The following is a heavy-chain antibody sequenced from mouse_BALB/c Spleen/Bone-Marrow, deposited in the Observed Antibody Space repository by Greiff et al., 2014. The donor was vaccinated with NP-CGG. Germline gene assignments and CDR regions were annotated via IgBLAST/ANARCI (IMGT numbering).Heavy chain of an antibody. V-gene: IGHV5-9-3*01. CDR1: GFTFSSYA. Sequence: EVKLVESGGGLVKPGGSLKLSCAASGFTFSSYAMSWVRQTPGKRLEWVATISSGGSYTYYADSVKGRFTISRDTAKNTLYLQMSRLRTEDTAIYYCARQDYYGSSPHWYFDVWGAGTTVTVSS. J-gene: IGHJ1*01. CDR2: ISSGGSYT. D-gene: IGHD1-1*01. CDR3: ARQDYYGSSPHWYFDV.